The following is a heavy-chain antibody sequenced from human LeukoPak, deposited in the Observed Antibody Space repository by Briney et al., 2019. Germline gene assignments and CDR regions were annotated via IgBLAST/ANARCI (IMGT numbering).Heavy chain of an antibody. CDR1: GFTFSNYW. D-gene: IGHD2-21*02. V-gene: IGHV3-74*01. Sequence: GGSLRLSCAASGFTFSNYWMHWVRQAPGKGLVWVSRINSDGSSRNYADSVKGRFTISRDNAKNTLYLQINSLRAEDTAVYYCTRVNGDSVDADYYYYMDVWGKGTTVTVSS. CDR2: INSDGSSR. CDR3: TRVNGDSVDADYYYYMDV. J-gene: IGHJ6*03.